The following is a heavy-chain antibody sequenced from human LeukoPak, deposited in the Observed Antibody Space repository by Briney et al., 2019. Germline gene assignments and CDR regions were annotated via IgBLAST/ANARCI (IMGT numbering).Heavy chain of an antibody. CDR1: GFTFSSYG. Sequence: GGSLRLSCAASGFTFSSYGMHWVRQAPGKGLEWVAFIRYDGSNKYYADSVKGRFTISRDNSKNTLYLQMNSLRAEDTAVYYCAKETSVWFEEPYLDYWGQGTLVTVSS. V-gene: IGHV3-30*02. D-gene: IGHD3-10*01. CDR2: IRYDGSNK. CDR3: AKETSVWFEEPYLDY. J-gene: IGHJ4*02.